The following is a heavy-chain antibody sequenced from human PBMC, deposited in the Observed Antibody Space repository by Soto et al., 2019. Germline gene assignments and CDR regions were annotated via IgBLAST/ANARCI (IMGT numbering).Heavy chain of an antibody. D-gene: IGHD2-15*01. CDR1: GYSFPSYW. CDR2: IDPSDSYT. CDR3: ARHKLYCSGGSCYPDV. Sequence: GESLKISWKGSGYSFPSYWISWVRQMPGKGLEWMGRIDPSDSYTNYSPSFQGHVTISADKSISTAYLQWRSLKASDTAMYYCARHKLYCSGGSCYPDVWGKVTTVTVSS. J-gene: IGHJ6*04. V-gene: IGHV5-10-1*01.